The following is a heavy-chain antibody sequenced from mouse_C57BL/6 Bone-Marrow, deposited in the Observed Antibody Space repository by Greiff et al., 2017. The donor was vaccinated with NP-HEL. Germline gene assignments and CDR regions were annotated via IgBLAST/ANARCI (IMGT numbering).Heavy chain of an antibody. V-gene: IGHV1-69*01. CDR1: GYTFTSYW. CDR3: ARMRIYFDY. CDR2: IDPSDSYT. J-gene: IGHJ2*01. Sequence: VKLQESGAELVMPGASVKLSCKASGYTFTSYWMHWVKQRPGQGLEWIGEIDPSDSYTNYNQKFKGKSTLTVDKSSSTAYMQLSSLTSEDSAVYYCARMRIYFDYWGQGTTLTVSS.